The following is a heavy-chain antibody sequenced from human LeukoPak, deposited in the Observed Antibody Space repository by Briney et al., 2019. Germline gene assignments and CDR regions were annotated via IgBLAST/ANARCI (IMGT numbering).Heavy chain of an antibody. D-gene: IGHD4-17*01. J-gene: IGHJ4*02. Sequence: SETLSLTCAVYGGSFSGYYWSWIRQPPGKGLEWIGEINHSGSTNYNPSLKSRVTISVDTSKNQFSLKLSSVTAADTAVYYCARGPYGDYERYFDYWGQGTLVTVSS. CDR2: INHSGST. CDR1: GGSFSGYY. CDR3: ARGPYGDYERYFDY. V-gene: IGHV4-34*01.